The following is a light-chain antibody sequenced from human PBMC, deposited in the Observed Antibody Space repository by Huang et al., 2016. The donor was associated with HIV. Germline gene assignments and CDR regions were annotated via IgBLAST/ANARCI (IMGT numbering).Light chain of an antibody. Sequence: DIQMTQSPSSLSASVGDTVTITCRASQRIGNKVHGYQQKPGKAPNLLMYKASNLQSGVPSRFSGNGSGTDFTLTIRGLQPEDFAVYYCQQSYSSWWTFGQGTKVEI. CDR1: QRIGNK. J-gene: IGKJ1*01. CDR2: KAS. CDR3: QQSYSSWWT. V-gene: IGKV1-39*01.